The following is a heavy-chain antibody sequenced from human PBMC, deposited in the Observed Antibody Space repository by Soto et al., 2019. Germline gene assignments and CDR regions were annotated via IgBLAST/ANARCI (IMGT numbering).Heavy chain of an antibody. D-gene: IGHD1-20*01. J-gene: IGHJ6*02. CDR1: GVSVTSYY. CDR2: IYNSGNA. V-gene: IGHV4-4*07. CDR3: ARDGIGPHGMDV. Sequence: LSLTCTVSGVSVTSYYWSWIRQPAGKGLDWIGRIYNSGNADYNPSLKSRVTMLLDTSKNQLSLRLTSVTAADTAVYYCARDGIGPHGMDVWGQGTTVTVSS.